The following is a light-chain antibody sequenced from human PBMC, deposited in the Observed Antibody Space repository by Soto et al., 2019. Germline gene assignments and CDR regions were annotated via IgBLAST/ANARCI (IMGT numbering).Light chain of an antibody. J-gene: IGKJ1*01. CDR2: WAS. V-gene: IGKV4-1*01. CDR3: QQYYNFPRT. Sequence: DIVMTQSPDSLTVSLGERATINCTSSQTIFYSSNNRNYLAWYQQRPGQPPKLLIYWASTRESGVPDRFSGSGSGTDSTLTISSLQTEDVALYYCQQYYNFPRTFGQGTKVDIK. CDR1: QTIFYSSNNRNY.